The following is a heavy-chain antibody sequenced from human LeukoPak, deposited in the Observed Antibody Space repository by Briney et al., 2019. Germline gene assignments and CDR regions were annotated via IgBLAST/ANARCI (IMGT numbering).Heavy chain of an antibody. CDR3: ARGIYGGSLGRTDY. CDR2: IYTSGST. V-gene: IGHV4-4*07. J-gene: IGHJ4*02. CDR1: GGSISSYY. Sequence: SETLSLTCTVSGGSISSYYWSWIRQPAGKGLEWIGRIYTSGSTNYSPSLKSRVTMSVDTSKNQFSLKLSSVTAADTAVYYCARGIYGGSLGRTDYWGQGTLVTVSS. D-gene: IGHD1-26*01.